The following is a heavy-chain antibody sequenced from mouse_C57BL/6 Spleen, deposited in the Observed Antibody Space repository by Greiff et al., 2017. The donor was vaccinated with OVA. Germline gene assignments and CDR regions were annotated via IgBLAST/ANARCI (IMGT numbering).Heavy chain of an antibody. CDR2: IDPSDSYT. J-gene: IGHJ4*01. Sequence: QVQLQQPGAELVMPGASVKLSCKASGYTFTSYWMHWVKQRPGQGLEWIGEIDPSDSYTNYNQKFKGKSTLTVDKSSSTAYMQLSSLTSEDSAVYYCARGNYVMDYWGQGTSVTVSS. CDR1: GYTFTSYW. CDR3: ARGNYVMDY. V-gene: IGHV1-69*01. D-gene: IGHD1-1*01.